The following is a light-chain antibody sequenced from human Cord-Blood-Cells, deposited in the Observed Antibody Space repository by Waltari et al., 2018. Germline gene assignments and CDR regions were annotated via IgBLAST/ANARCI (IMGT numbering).Light chain of an antibody. Sequence: SALTQPPPASGSPGPSVTISCTGTSSDVGGCNYVSWYQQHPGKAPKRMVYEVSKRPSGVPDRFSGSKSGNTSSLTVSGLQAEDEADYYCSSYAGSNNVVFGGGTKLTVL. CDR3: SSYAGSNNVV. V-gene: IGLV2-8*01. CDR1: SSDVGGCNY. CDR2: EVS. J-gene: IGLJ2*01.